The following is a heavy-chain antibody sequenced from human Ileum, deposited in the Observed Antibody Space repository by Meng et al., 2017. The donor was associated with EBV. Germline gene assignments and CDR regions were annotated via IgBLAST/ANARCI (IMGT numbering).Heavy chain of an antibody. Sequence: QVHRQGPGPGRVKPPETLSLPCTVSGGSTSSYYWSWIRQPPGKGLEWIGYIYYSGSTNYNPSLKSRVTISVDTSKNQFSLNLSSVTAADTAVYYCARGGWSLDYWGQGTLVTVSS. CDR1: GGSTSSYY. V-gene: IGHV4-59*08. CDR3: ARGGWSLDY. J-gene: IGHJ4*02. D-gene: IGHD2-15*01. CDR2: IYYSGST.